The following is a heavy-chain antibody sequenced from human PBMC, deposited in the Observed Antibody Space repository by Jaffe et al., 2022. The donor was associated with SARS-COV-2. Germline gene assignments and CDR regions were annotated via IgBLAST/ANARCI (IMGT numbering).Heavy chain of an antibody. V-gene: IGHV3-21*01. CDR3: ARGETRGTYTGFDP. J-gene: IGHJ5*02. D-gene: IGHD3-16*01. CDR1: GFTFSSIS. Sequence: EVQLVESGGGLVKPGGSLRLSCAASGFTFSSISMNWVRQAPGKGLEWVSSISSESAHIFYADSVRGRFTISRDNAKNSLFLQMNSLKAEDTAVYYCARGETRGTYTGFDPWGQGTLVTVSS. CDR2: ISSESAHI.